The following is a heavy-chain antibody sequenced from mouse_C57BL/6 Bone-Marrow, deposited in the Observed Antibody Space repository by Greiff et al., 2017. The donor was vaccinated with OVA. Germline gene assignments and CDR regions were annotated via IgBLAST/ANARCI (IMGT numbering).Heavy chain of an antibody. D-gene: IGHD1-1*01. V-gene: IGHV1-82*01. CDR3: ARYTTVVAHYFDY. J-gene: IGHJ2*01. CDR1: GYAFSSSW. CDR2: IYPGDGDT. Sequence: VMLVESGPELVKPGASVKISCKASGYAFSSSWMNWVKQRPGKGLEWIGRIYPGDGDTNYNGKFKGKATLTADKSSSTAYMQLSSLTSEDSAVYFCARYTTVVAHYFDYWGQGTTLTVSS.